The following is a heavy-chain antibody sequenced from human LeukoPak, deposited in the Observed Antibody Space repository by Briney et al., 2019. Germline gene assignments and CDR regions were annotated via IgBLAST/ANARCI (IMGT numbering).Heavy chain of an antibody. CDR2: ITAGGGTT. CDR3: ARPRVGATGWFDP. CDR1: GFTFSSNA. V-gene: IGHV3-23*01. J-gene: IGHJ5*02. Sequence: GGSLRLSCAASGFTFSSNAMTWVRQAPGKGLECVSAITAGGGTTYYADSVKGRFTISRDNSRNTLYLQMNSLRAADTAVYYCARPRVGATGWFDPWGQGTLVTASS. D-gene: IGHD1-26*01.